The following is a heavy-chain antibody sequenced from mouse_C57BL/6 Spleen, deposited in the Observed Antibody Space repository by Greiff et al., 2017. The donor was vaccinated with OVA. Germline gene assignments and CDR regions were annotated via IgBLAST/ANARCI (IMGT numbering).Heavy chain of an antibody. CDR2: ISSGSSTI. D-gene: IGHD2-3*01. CDR3: ARDGYPSWFAY. V-gene: IGHV5-17*01. J-gene: IGHJ3*01. CDR1: GFTFSDYG. Sequence: EVHLVESGGGLVKPGGSLKLSCAASGFTFSDYGMHWVRQAPEKGLEWVAYISSGSSTIYYADTVKGRFTISRDNAKNTLFLQMTSLRSEDTAMYYCARDGYPSWFAYWGQGTLVTVSA.